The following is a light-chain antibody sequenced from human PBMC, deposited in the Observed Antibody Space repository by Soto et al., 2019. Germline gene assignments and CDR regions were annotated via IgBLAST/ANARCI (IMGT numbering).Light chain of an antibody. CDR3: QQYGSSPLT. V-gene: IGKV3-20*01. CDR1: QYINTR. Sequence: EIVLTQAPATLSSFPGDRVTLSCRASQYINTRLAWYQHRPGQAPRLLIYQTSNRATGIPARFSGSGSGTDFTLTISRLEPEDFAVYYCQQYGSSPLTFGGGTKVDIK. CDR2: QTS. J-gene: IGKJ4*01.